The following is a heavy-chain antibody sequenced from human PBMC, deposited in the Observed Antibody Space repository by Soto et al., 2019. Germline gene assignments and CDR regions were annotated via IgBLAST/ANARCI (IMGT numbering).Heavy chain of an antibody. CDR3: ARDYDFWSGHAAFDI. J-gene: IGHJ3*02. Sequence: GASVKVSCKASGYTFTGYYMHWVRQAPGQGLEWVGWINPNSGGTNYAQKFQGRVTMTRDTSISTAYMELSRLRSDDTAVYYCARDYDFWSGHAAFDIWGQGTMVTVSS. CDR2: INPNSGGT. CDR1: GYTFTGYY. V-gene: IGHV1-2*02. D-gene: IGHD3-3*01.